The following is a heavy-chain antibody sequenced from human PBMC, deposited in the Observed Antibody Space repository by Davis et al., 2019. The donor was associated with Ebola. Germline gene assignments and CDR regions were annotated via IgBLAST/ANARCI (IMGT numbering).Heavy chain of an antibody. D-gene: IGHD5-12*01. Sequence: GESLKTPCAGPGFIFSDYYMSWVRQAPGKGLEWISFISSSHDTIYYADSVKGRFTISRDNAKNFLYLQINSLRVEDAAVYYCARVREYSGYEGLDVWGQGTTVTVS. CDR2: ISSSHDTI. CDR3: ARVREYSGYEGLDV. V-gene: IGHV3-11*01. CDR1: GFIFSDYY. J-gene: IGHJ6*02.